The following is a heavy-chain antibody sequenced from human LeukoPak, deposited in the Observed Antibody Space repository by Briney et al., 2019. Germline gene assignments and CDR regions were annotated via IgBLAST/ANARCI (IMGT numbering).Heavy chain of an antibody. Sequence: PGGSLRLSCAASGFTFSDYTMNWVRQAPGKGLECVSTISGSGSGTYYADSVKGRFTISRDSSKNTLYLQMDSLRAEDTAVYYCAKGREAYSGSFTPFDYWGQGTLVTVSS. CDR2: ISGSGSGT. J-gene: IGHJ4*02. D-gene: IGHD1-26*01. CDR3: AKGREAYSGSFTPFDY. CDR1: GFTFSDYT. V-gene: IGHV3-23*01.